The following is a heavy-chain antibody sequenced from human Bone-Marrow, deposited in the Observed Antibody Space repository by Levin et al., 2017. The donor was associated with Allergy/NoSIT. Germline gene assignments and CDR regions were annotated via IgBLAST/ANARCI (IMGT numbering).Heavy chain of an antibody. CDR2: IIPILGIA. D-gene: IGHD1-14*01. CDR1: GGTFSSYT. Sequence: ASVKVSCKASGGTFSSYTISWVRQAPGQGLEWMGRIIPILGIANYAQQFQGRLTLIADKSTSTAYMELSSLRSEDTAVYYCVNRGVYWGQGTLVTVSS. J-gene: IGHJ4*02. V-gene: IGHV1-69*02. CDR3: VNRGVY.